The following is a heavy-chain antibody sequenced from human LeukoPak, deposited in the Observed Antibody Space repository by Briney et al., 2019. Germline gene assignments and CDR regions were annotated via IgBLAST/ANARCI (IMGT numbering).Heavy chain of an antibody. Sequence: SQTLSLTCAISGDNVSSNSAAWNWIRQSPSRGLEWLGRTFYRSKWYNDYALSVKSRITINPDTSKNQLSLHLNSVTPEDTAVYYCARGAKVWYTWYFDLWGRGTLVTVSS. CDR2: TFYRSKWYN. CDR1: GDNVSSNSAA. J-gene: IGHJ2*01. V-gene: IGHV6-1*01. D-gene: IGHD6-13*01. CDR3: ARGAKVWYTWYFDL.